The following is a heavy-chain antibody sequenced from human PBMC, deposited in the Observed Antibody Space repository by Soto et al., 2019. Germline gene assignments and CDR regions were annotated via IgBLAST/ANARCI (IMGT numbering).Heavy chain of an antibody. CDR3: ARAGFMVRGEYSAICYYYYYGMDV. Sequence: QVQLQESGPGLVKPSETRSLTCTVSVGSVSSGSYYWSWIRKPTGKGLEWIGYIYYSGSTNYNHYLKSRVTRSVDTSKNQFSLKLSSVTAAHRAVYCCARAGFMVRGEYSAICYYYYYGMDVWGQGTPVTVS. CDR2: IYYSGST. CDR1: VGSVSSGSYY. D-gene: IGHD3-10*01. V-gene: IGHV4-61*01. J-gene: IGHJ6*02.